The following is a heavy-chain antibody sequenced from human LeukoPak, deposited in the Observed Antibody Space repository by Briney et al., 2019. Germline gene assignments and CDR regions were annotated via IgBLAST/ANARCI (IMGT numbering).Heavy chain of an antibody. CDR3: ARLSGTYSRGGDH. Sequence: GGSLRLSCTASGLTFSDFHMSWIRQAPGRGLEWVSHISGSGYAIHHPGSVKGRFTISRDNAKNSLYLQMNSLRVEDSAVYYCARLSGTYSRGGDHWGQGTLVTVSS. V-gene: IGHV3-11*01. J-gene: IGHJ4*02. CDR1: GLTFSDFH. D-gene: IGHD1-26*01. CDR2: ISGSGYAI.